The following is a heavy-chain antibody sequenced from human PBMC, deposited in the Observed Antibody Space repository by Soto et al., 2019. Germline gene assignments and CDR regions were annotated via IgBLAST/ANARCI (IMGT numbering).Heavy chain of an antibody. Sequence: QVQLVQSGAEVKKPGSSVKVSCKASGGTFSSYTISWVRQAPGQGLVWMGRIIPILGIANYAQKFQGRVTITADKSTSTAYMELSSLRSEYTAVYYCARDPGGSSSPGYAVDILGQGTMVTVSS. CDR1: GGTFSSYT. CDR3: ARDPGGSSSPGYAVDI. CDR2: IIPILGIA. J-gene: IGHJ3*02. V-gene: IGHV1-69*08. D-gene: IGHD6-13*01.